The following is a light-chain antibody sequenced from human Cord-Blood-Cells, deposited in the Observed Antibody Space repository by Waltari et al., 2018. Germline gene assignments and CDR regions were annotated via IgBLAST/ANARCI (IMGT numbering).Light chain of an antibody. CDR2: DVS. CDR3: SLYTSSSTLV. J-gene: IGLJ2*01. V-gene: IGLV2-14*01. Sequence: QPALTQPASVSGSPGQAITISCTGTSTDVGGYNYVSWYQQHPGKAPKLMIYDVSNRHSGFYNRFSGSKSGHTASLTISGLQAEDEADYYCSLYTSSSTLVFGGGTKLTVL. CDR1: STDVGGYNY.